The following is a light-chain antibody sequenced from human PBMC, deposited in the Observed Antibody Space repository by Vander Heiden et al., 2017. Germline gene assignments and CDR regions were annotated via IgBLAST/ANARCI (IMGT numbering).Light chain of an antibody. V-gene: IGKV3-20*01. CDR1: QSVSSSY. Sequence: IVLTQSPGPLSLSPGGRATLPCSASQSVSSSYLAWYQQKPGQAPRLLIYGASSRATGIPDRFSGSGSGTDFTLTISRLEPEDFAVYYCQQYGSSRLTFGGGTKVEIK. J-gene: IGKJ4*01. CDR2: GAS. CDR3: QQYGSSRLT.